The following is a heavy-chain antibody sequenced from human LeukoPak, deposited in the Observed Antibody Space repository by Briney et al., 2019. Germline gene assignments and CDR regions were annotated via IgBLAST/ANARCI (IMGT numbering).Heavy chain of an antibody. V-gene: IGHV4-34*01. CDR2: ISHSGST. CDR3: AAISVPGIAAAPG. D-gene: IGHD6-13*01. CDR1: DESFSGHY. Sequence: PSETLSLTCSVYDESFSGHYWSWIRQPPGKGLEWIGEISHSGSTNYNPSLKNRVAISVDTPKKQFSLRLTSVTAADTAVYYCAAISVPGIAAAPGWGQGTLVTVSS. J-gene: IGHJ4*02.